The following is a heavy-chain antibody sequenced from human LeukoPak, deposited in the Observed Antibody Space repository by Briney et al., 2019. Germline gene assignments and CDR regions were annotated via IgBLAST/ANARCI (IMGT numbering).Heavy chain of an antibody. J-gene: IGHJ5*02. CDR3: AGTYCSSTSCYERRTDWFDP. CDR2: IYYSGST. V-gene: IGHV4-34*01. D-gene: IGHD2-2*01. CDR1: GGSFSGYY. Sequence: SETLSPTCAVYGGSFSGYYWSWIRQPPGKGLEWIGSIYYSGSTYYNPSLKSRVTISVDTSKNQFSLKLSSVTAADTAVYYCAGTYCSSTSCYERRTDWFDPWGQGTLVTVSS.